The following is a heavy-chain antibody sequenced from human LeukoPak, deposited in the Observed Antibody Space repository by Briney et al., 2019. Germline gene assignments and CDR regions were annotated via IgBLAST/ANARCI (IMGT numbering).Heavy chain of an antibody. D-gene: IGHD3-22*01. CDR1: GFAFGTYA. V-gene: IGHV3-21*01. CDR2: ISSTSTFI. Sequence: PGGSLRLSCAGSGFAFGTYAMNWVRQAPGKGLEWVASISSTSTFIYSADSVKGRFTISRDTAKNSLFLQMNSLRAEDTAIYYCARDYFDSSDYPQTYYYYYMDVWGKGTTVTVSS. J-gene: IGHJ6*03. CDR3: ARDYFDSSDYPQTYYYYYMDV.